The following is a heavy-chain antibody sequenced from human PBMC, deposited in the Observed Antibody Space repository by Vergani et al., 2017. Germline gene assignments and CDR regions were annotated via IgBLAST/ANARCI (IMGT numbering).Heavy chain of an antibody. J-gene: IGHJ6*03. CDR3: AKDLLDIFVVVTAIYSDLGYMDV. D-gene: IGHD2-21*02. CDR1: GFTFSSYG. CDR2: IWYDGSNK. Sequence: QVQLVESGGGVVQPGRSLRLSCAASGFTFSSYGMHWVRQAPGKGLEWVAVIWYDGSNKYYADSVKGRFTISRDNSKNTLYLQMNSLRAEDTAVYYCAKDLLDIFVVVTAIYSDLGYMDVWGKGTTVTVSS. V-gene: IGHV3-33*06.